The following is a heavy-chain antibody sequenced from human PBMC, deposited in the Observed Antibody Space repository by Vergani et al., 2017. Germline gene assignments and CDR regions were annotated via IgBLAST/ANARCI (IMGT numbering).Heavy chain of an antibody. J-gene: IGHJ4*02. V-gene: IGHV3-30*02. D-gene: IGHD2-21*02. CDR3: AKDLRDSTDGLPDS. CDR2: IGKDGINT. Sequence: VQLLQSEGAVVQPGGSLRLSCAASVFTFSNFGMHWIRQAPGKGLEWLAYIGKDGINTRYRDAVKGRFTVSRDNSKDILYLQMDSLRSEDTALYYCAKDLRDSTDGLPDSWGPGTLVIVSS. CDR1: VFTFSNFG.